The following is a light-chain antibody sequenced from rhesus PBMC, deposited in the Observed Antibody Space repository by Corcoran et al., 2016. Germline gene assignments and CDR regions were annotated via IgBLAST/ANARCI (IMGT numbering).Light chain of an antibody. V-gene: IGKV2-78*01. Sequence: DIVMTQTPLSLPVTPGEPASISCRSSQSLRDSDGYTHLHWYLQKPGQSPQLLIHLGSTRASGVPDRFRGSGSGTYFTLKISRVKAEDFGVYYGMQGIQLPWTFGQGTKVEIK. CDR1: QSLRDSDGYTH. CDR3: MQGIQLPWT. J-gene: IGKJ1*01. CDR2: LGS.